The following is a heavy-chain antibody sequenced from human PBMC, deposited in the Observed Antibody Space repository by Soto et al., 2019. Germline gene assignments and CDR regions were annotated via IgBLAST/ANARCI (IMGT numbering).Heavy chain of an antibody. V-gene: IGHV3-30*18. CDR1: GFTFNIYG. CDR3: AKDQASGQGSFDS. CDR2: ISYDRSNQ. J-gene: IGHJ4*02. Sequence: VKLVESGGGVVQPGGSLRLSCAASGFTFNIYGMHWVRQAPDKRLEWVALISYDRSNQYYADSVKGRFTISRANSKNTMFLQMNSLRADDTAVYYCAKDQASGQGSFDSWGQGTLVTVSS.